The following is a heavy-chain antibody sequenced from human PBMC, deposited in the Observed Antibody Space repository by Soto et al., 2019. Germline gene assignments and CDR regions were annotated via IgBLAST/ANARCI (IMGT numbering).Heavy chain of an antibody. CDR1: GGSFSGYY. J-gene: IGHJ4*02. CDR3: ARVTISHYIAARDEVDY. Sequence: QVPLQQWGAGLLKPSETLSLTCAVYGGSFSGYYWSWIRQPPGKGLEWIGEIKHSGSTNYNPSLKTGVTISVDTSKNQFSLKLSYVTDTDAAGYYFARVTISHYIAARDEVDYLGQGNLVTVSS. CDR2: IKHSGST. D-gene: IGHD6-6*01. V-gene: IGHV4-34*01.